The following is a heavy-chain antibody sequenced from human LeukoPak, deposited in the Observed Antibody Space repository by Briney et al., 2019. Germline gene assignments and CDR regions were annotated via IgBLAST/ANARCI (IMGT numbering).Heavy chain of an antibody. Sequence: PGGSLRLSCAASGFTFSSYGMHWVRQAPGKGLEWVAFIRYDGSNKYYADSVKGRFTISRDNSKNTLHLQMNSLRAEDTAVYYCAKLITVVTNFDYWGQGTLVTVSS. V-gene: IGHV3-30*02. CDR1: GFTFSSYG. J-gene: IGHJ4*02. CDR3: AKLITVVTNFDY. D-gene: IGHD4-23*01. CDR2: IRYDGSNK.